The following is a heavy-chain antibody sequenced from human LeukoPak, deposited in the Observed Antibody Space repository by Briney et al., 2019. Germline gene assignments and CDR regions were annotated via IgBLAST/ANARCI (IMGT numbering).Heavy chain of an antibody. CDR1: GFTFSSYA. Sequence: GGSLRLSCAASGFTFSSYAMSWVRQAPGKGLEWVSANSGSGGSTYYADSVKGRFTISRDNSKNTLYLQMNSLRAEDTAVYYCAKGPDCSSTSCYGNWFDPWGQGTLVTVSS. J-gene: IGHJ5*02. CDR3: AKGPDCSSTSCYGNWFDP. CDR2: NSGSGGST. D-gene: IGHD2-2*01. V-gene: IGHV3-23*01.